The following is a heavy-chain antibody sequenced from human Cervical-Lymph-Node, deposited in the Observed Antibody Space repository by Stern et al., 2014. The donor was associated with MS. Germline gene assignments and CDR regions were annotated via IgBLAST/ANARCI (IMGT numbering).Heavy chain of an antibody. D-gene: IGHD2-15*01. CDR1: GYTFTGFF. CDR3: ARGYPFFDN. CDR2: INPNTGVT. V-gene: IGHV1-2*04. Sequence: VQLVESGAEVKKPGASVKVSCTASGYTFTGFFLHWVRQAPGQGLEWVGWINPNTGVTKSAQKFQGWVTLTRETSISTVYMELNRLKSDDTAVFYCARGYPFFDNWGQGTLVTVSS. J-gene: IGHJ4*02.